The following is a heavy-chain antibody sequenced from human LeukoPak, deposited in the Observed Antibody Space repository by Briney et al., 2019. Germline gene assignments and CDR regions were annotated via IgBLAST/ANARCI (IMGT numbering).Heavy chain of an antibody. CDR3: ARDRIQLWLSWYFDL. D-gene: IGHD5-18*01. J-gene: IGHJ2*01. V-gene: IGHV3-7*01. CDR2: IKQDGSEK. CDR1: GFTFSSYW. Sequence: PGGSLRLSCAASGFTFSSYWMSWVRQAPGKGLEWVANIKQDGSEKYYVDSVKGRFTIYRDNAKNSLYLQMNSLRAEDTAVYYCARDRIQLWLSWYFDLWGRGTLVTVSS.